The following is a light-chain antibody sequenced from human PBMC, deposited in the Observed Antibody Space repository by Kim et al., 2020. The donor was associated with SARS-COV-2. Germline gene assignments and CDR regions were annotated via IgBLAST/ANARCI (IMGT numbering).Light chain of an antibody. Sequence: VLTQSPVTLSLSPGERATLSCRASRSVDGRHLAWYQHKAGQAPRLLIYGANTRAAGIPDRFSGSGSGTDFTLTINTLEPEDFALYYCQHYGTSPPLSFGGGTEVEIK. J-gene: IGKJ4*01. CDR2: GAN. V-gene: IGKV3-20*01. CDR3: QHYGTSPPLS. CDR1: RSVDGRH.